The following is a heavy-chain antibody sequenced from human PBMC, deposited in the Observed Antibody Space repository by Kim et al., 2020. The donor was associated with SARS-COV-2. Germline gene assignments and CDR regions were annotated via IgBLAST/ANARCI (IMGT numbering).Heavy chain of an antibody. V-gene: IGHV3-23*01. CDR2: ISGSGGST. J-gene: IGHJ6*03. Sequence: GGSLRLSCAASGFTFSSYAMSWVRQAPGKGLEWVSAISGSGGSTYYAVSVKGRFTISRDNSKNTLYLQMNSLRAEDTAVYYCAKDNVHYDFWSGYYLQNRDYYYYYMDVWGKGTTVTVSS. CDR1: GFTFSSYA. D-gene: IGHD3-3*01. CDR3: AKDNVHYDFWSGYYLQNRDYYYYYMDV.